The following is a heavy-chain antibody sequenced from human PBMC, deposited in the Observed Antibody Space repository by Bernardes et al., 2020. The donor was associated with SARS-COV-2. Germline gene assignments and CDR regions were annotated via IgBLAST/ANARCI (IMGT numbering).Heavy chain of an antibody. CDR3: AGGGSC. CDR1: GFIFSTHC. CDR2: INQDGSHA. Sequence: FCAYSGFIFSTHCMRWVRRAPGKGLECVASINQDGSHADYVDSVKGRFTISRDNAKNSLYLQMNGLRAEDTALYYCAGGGSCWGQGALVTVS. V-gene: IGHV3-7*04. J-gene: IGHJ4*02. D-gene: IGHD1-26*01.